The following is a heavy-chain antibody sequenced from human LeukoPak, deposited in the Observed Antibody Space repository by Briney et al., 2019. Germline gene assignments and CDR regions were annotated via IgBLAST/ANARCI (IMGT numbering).Heavy chain of an antibody. CDR3: AKEGAYPIITYDS. D-gene: IGHD3-10*01. CDR2: IKGDGNEK. J-gene: IGHJ5*01. CDR1: GFTHWIYW. Sequence: GGSLRLSCAASGFTHWIYWTNCAPDARGKGLEGGAYIKGDGNEKNYVDSVRGRFSISRDNAKNSLYLQMDSLRAEDTAVYYCAKEGAYPIITYDSWGQGALVTVSS. V-gene: IGHV3-7*01.